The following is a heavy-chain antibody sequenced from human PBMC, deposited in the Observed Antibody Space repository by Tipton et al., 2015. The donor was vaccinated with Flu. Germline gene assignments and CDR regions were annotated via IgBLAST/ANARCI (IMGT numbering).Heavy chain of an antibody. V-gene: IGHV4-4*07. CDR2: TYTSGST. Sequence: TLSLTCTVSGGSLSSFYWSWIRQPAGKGLEWIGRTYTSGSTKYNPSLKSRLSMSVDTSKSQFSLKLTSVTAADTAVYYCARGSGSGTYVIFDFWGQGTLVTVSS. CDR1: GGSLSSFY. J-gene: IGHJ4*02. D-gene: IGHD3-10*01. CDR3: ARGSGSGTYVIFDF.